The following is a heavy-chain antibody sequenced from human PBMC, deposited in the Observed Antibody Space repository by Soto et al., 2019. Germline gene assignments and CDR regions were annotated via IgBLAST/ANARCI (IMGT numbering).Heavy chain of an antibody. Sequence: SETLSLTCAVSGGSISSGGYSWSWIRQPPGKGLEWIGYIYHSGSTYYNPSLKSRVTISVDRSKNQFSLKLSSVTAADTAVYYCARSERGGWFDPWGQGTLVTAPQ. CDR1: GGSISSGGYS. V-gene: IGHV4-30-2*01. CDR2: IYHSGST. CDR3: ARSERGGWFDP. D-gene: IGHD1-1*01. J-gene: IGHJ5*02.